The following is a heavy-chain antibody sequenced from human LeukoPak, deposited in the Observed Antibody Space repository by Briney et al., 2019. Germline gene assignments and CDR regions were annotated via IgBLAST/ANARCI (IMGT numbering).Heavy chain of an antibody. V-gene: IGHV4-39*07. D-gene: IGHD5-24*01. CDR3: ARILRDGYTNDY. CDR1: GGSISSSSYY. J-gene: IGHJ4*02. CDR2: IYYSGST. Sequence: KPSETLSLTCTVSGGSISSSSYYWGWIRQPPGKGLEWIGSIYYSGSTYYNPSLKSRVTISVDTSKNQFSLKLSSVTAADTAVYYCARILRDGYTNDYWGQGTLVTVSS.